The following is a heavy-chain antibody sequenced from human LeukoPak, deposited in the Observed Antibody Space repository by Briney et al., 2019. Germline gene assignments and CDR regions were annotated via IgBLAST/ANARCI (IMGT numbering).Heavy chain of an antibody. CDR2: VYYTGST. Sequence: SETLSLTCIVSAGSVSNGDYYWSWLRQPPGKALEWIGYVYYTGSTYYNPSLKSRVTISVDTSKNQFSLKLSSVTAADTAVYYCARGLVVPAAPSMYNWFDPWGQGTLVTVSS. CDR3: ARGLVVPAAPSMYNWFDP. CDR1: AGSVSNGDYY. D-gene: IGHD2-2*01. J-gene: IGHJ5*02. V-gene: IGHV4-61*08.